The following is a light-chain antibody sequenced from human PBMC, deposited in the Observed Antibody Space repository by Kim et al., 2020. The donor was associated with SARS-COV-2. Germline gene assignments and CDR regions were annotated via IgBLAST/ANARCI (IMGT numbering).Light chain of an antibody. J-gene: IGKJ1*01. CDR1: QDIGYD. Sequence: DIQMTQSPSSLPASVGDRVTITCRASQDIGYDLAWYQQRPGKGPRLLICGASALQSGVPSRFSGRGSGTDFTLTIGGLQPDDVGIYYCQKYNGAPWTFGQGTKVDIK. CDR3: QKYNGAPWT. V-gene: IGKV1-27*01. CDR2: GAS.